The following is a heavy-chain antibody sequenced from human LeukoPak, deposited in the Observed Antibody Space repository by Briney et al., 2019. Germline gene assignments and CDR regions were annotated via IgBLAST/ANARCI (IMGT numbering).Heavy chain of an antibody. J-gene: IGHJ4*02. V-gene: IGHV4-34*01. Sequence: PSETLSLTCAVYGGSFSGYYWSWIRQPPGKGLEWIGEINHSGSTNYNPSLKSRVTISVVTSKNQFSLKLSSVTAADTAVYYCARQTGSGLFSLPGGQGTLVTVSS. CDR2: INHSGST. CDR3: ARQTGSGLFSLP. CDR1: GGSFSGYY. D-gene: IGHD3-10*01.